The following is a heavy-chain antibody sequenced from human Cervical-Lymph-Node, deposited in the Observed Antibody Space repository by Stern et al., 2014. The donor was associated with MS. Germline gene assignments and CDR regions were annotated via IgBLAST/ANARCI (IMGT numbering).Heavy chain of an antibody. CDR3: AVRGPSGKDV. CDR1: GYTFTSYG. J-gene: IGHJ6*02. CDR2: ASAHNDNT. Sequence: QVQLVQSGAEVKKPGASVKVSCKAAGYTFTSYGITWVRQAPGQGLEWMGWASAHNDNTNYAENPQGRATMTTDTSTSTAYMELRSLRSDDTAMYYCAVRGPSGKDVWGQGTAVPVSS. V-gene: IGHV1-18*01.